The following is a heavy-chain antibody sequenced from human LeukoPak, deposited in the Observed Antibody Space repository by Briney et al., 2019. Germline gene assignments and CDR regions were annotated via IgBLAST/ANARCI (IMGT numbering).Heavy chain of an antibody. D-gene: IGHD6-13*01. CDR1: GYTFTSYD. Sequence: ASVKVSFKASGYTFTSYDINWVRQATGQGLEWMGWMNPNSGNTGYAQKFQGRVTITRNTSISTAYMELSSLRSEDTAVYYCAREGGAAAGSRAYYMDVWGKGTSVTVSS. CDR2: MNPNSGNT. J-gene: IGHJ6*03. V-gene: IGHV1-8*03. CDR3: AREGGAAAGSRAYYMDV.